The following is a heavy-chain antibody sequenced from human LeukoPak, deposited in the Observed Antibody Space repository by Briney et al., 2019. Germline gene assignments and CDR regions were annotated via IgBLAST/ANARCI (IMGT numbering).Heavy chain of an antibody. V-gene: IGHV4-59*01. D-gene: IGHD6-13*01. CDR1: GGSMNSYY. CDR2: VFDSGGT. Sequence: PSETLSLTCSVSGGSMNSYYWSWIRQPPGKGLEWIGYVFDSGGTNYNPSLKSRVTISVDTSKKQFSLKLSSVTAADTAVYYCARGYSSSWNYFDYWGQGTLVTVSS. CDR3: ARGYSSSWNYFDY. J-gene: IGHJ4*02.